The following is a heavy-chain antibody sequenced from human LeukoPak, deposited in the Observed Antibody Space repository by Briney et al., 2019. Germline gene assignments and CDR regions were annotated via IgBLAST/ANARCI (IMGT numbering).Heavy chain of an antibody. Sequence: GGSLRLSCAAPGFTFSSYAMSWVRQAPGKGLEWGSAISGSGGSTYYADSVKGRFTTSRDNYKNTLYLQLNSLRAEDTAVYYCARDRRSSSWYTIFDYXGXXTXVTVSS. CDR1: GFTFSSYA. CDR2: ISGSGGST. V-gene: IGHV3-23*01. D-gene: IGHD6-13*01. J-gene: IGHJ4*02. CDR3: ARDRRSSSWYTIFDY.